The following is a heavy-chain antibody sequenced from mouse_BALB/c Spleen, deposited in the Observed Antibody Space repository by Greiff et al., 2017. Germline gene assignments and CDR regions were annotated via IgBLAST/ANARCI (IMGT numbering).Heavy chain of an antibody. CDR2: ISYSGST. D-gene: IGHD2-3*01. Sequence: DVQLVESGPGLVKPSQSLSLTCTVTGYSITSDYAWNWIRQFPGNKLEWMGYISYSGSTSYNPSLKSRISITRDTSKNQFFLQLNSVTTEDTATYYCARDGYHPYYAMDYWGQGTSVTVSS. CDR3: ARDGYHPYYAMDY. V-gene: IGHV3-2*02. CDR1: GYSITSDYA. J-gene: IGHJ4*01.